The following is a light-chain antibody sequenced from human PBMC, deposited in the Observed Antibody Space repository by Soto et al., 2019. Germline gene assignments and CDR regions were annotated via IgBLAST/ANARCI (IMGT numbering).Light chain of an antibody. V-gene: IGKV1-39*01. CDR1: QSIGRF. CDR3: QQSYTMPVT. J-gene: IGKJ5*01. Sequence: DIQMTQSPSSLSASVGDRVTITCRASQSIGRFLNWHQQKPGKAPNVLINVASTLRSGVPSRFSGSGSGTDFNLTINSLQPEDFATYFCQQSYTMPVTFGQGTRLEIK. CDR2: VAS.